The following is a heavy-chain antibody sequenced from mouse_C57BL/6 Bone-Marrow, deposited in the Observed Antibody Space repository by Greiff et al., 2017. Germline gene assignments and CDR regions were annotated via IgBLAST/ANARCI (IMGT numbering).Heavy chain of an antibody. V-gene: IGHV1-82*01. D-gene: IGHD3-2*02. Sequence: QVQLKQSGPELVKPGASVKISCKASGYAFSSSWMNWVKQRPGKGLEWIGRIYPGDGDTNYNGKFKGKATLTADKSSSTAYMQLSSLTSEDSAVYFCARGGSGYVSAWFAYWGQGTLVTVSA. CDR2: IYPGDGDT. J-gene: IGHJ3*01. CDR3: ARGGSGYVSAWFAY. CDR1: GYAFSSSW.